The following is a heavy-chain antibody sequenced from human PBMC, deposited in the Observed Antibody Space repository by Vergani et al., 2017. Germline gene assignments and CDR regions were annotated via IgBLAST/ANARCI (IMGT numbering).Heavy chain of an antibody. J-gene: IGHJ6*02. D-gene: IGHD5-18*01. CDR2: ISGSGGST. Sequence: EVQLLESGGGLVQPGGSLRLSCAASGFTFSSYAMSWVRQAPGKGLEWVSAISGSGGSTYYADSVKGRFTISRDNSKNTLYLQMNSLRAEDTAVYYCAKAETALITDYYYGMDVWGQGTTVIVS. CDR1: GFTFSSYA. CDR3: AKAETALITDYYYGMDV. V-gene: IGHV3-23*01.